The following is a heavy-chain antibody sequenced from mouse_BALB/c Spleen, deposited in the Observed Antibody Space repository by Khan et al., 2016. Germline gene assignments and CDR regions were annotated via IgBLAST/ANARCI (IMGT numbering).Heavy chain of an antibody. CDR1: GFTFTDYY. J-gene: IGHJ4*01. CDR2: IRNKANGYTI. V-gene: IGHV7-3*02. Sequence: EVELVESGGGLVQPGGSLRLSCATSGFTFTDYYMSWVRQPPGKALEWLGFIRNKANGYTIEYSASVKGRFTIYRDNSQSILYLQMNTLRAEDSATYYSARLMHYYAMDYWGQGTSVTVSS. CDR3: ARLMHYYAMDY.